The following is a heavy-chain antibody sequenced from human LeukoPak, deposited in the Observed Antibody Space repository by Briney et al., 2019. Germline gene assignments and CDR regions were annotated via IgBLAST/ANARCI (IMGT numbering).Heavy chain of an antibody. CDR3: ARWTHGSGAGFFIH. J-gene: IGHJ1*01. CDR1: GGAFIKYA. CDR2: IIPLLGTP. Sequence: SVTVSFKASGGAFIKYAMNWVRQAPGQGREGMGGIIPLLGTPSYAQKFQGRVTIPADESTTTAYMELSSLRSEDTAVYYCARWTHGSGAGFFIHWGQGTLVTVSS. D-gene: IGHD3-10*01. V-gene: IGHV1-69*01.